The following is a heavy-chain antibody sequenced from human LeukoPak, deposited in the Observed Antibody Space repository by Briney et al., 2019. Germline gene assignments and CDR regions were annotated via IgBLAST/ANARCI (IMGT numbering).Heavy chain of an antibody. CDR2: IYTSGST. D-gene: IGHD3-3*01. V-gene: IGHV4-4*07. Sequence: SETLSLTCTVSGGSISSYYWSWIRQPAGKGLEWIGRIYTSGSTNYNPSLKSRVTMSVDTSKNQFSLKLSSVTAADTAVYYCARDITIFGVGEIYNWFDPWGQGTLVTVSS. CDR3: ARDITIFGVGEIYNWFDP. J-gene: IGHJ5*02. CDR1: GGSISSYY.